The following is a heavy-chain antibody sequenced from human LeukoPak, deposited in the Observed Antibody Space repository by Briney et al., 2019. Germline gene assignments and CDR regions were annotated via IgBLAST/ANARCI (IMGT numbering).Heavy chain of an antibody. Sequence: PGGSLRLSCAASGFTFSTYAMSWVRQAPGKGLEWVSAISGSGGSTYYADFVKGRFTISRDNSKNTLYLQMNSLRAEDTAVYYCASSILAASDYWGQGTLVTVSS. CDR3: ASSILAASDY. V-gene: IGHV3-23*01. CDR1: GFTFSTYA. J-gene: IGHJ4*02. CDR2: ISGSGGST. D-gene: IGHD3-9*01.